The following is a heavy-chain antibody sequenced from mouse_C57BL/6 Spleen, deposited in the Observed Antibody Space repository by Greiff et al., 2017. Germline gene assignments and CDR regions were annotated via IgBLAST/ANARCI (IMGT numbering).Heavy chain of an antibody. CDR1: GYTFTDYE. J-gene: IGHJ1*03. CDR3: TRGELLWYFDV. D-gene: IGHD1-1*01. Sequence: QVQLQQSGAELVRPGASVTLSCKASGYTFTDYEMHWVKQTPVHGLEWIGAIYPETGGTAYNQKFKGKAILTADKSSSTAYMELRSLTSEDSAVYYCTRGELLWYFDVWGTGTTVTVSS. CDR2: IYPETGGT. V-gene: IGHV1-15*01.